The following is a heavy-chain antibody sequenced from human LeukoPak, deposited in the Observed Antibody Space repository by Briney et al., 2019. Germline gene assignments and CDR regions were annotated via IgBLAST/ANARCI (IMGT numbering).Heavy chain of an antibody. CDR2: IYYSGST. CDR1: GGSISSGGYY. J-gene: IGHJ3*02. V-gene: IGHV4-31*03. CDR3: ARALPYCSSISCYAFDI. D-gene: IGHD2-2*01. Sequence: PSETLSLTCTVSGGSISSGGYYWSWIRQHPGKGLEWIGYIYYSGSTYYNPSLKSRVTISVDTSKNQFSLKLSSVTAADTAVYYCARALPYCSSISCYAFDIWGQGTMVTVSS.